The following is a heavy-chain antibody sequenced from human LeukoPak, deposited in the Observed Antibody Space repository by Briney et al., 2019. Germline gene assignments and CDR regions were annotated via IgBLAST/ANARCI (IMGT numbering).Heavy chain of an antibody. J-gene: IGHJ4*02. CDR2: ISYDGSNK. CDR1: GFTFSSYG. D-gene: IGHD6-13*01. V-gene: IGHV3-30*18. CDR3: AKAPGYSSSWYFDY. Sequence: PGGSLRLSCAASGFTFSSYGMHWVRQAPGKGLEWVAVISYDGSNKYYADSVKGRFTISRDNSKNTLYLQMNSLGAEDTAVYYCAKAPGYSSSWYFDYWGQGTLVTVSS.